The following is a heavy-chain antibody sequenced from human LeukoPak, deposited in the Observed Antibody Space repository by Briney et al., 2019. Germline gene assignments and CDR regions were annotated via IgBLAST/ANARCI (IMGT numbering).Heavy chain of an antibody. CDR1: GFTFSRYG. J-gene: IGHJ4*01. V-gene: IGHV3-30*18. CDR3: AKGDPYGSGSYPVDY. Sequence: GGSLRLSCAASGFTFSRYGMHWVRQASGKGLEWVALISYDGSNKYYADSVKGRFTISRDNSKNTLYLQMNSLRPEDTAVYYCAKGDPYGSGSYPVDYWGQEPWSPSPQ. CDR2: ISYDGSNK. D-gene: IGHD3-10*01.